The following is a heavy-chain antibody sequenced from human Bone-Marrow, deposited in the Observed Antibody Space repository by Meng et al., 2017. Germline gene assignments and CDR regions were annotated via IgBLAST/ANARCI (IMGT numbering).Heavy chain of an antibody. V-gene: IGHV4-38-2*02. CDR1: GYSISSGYY. CDR3: ARGVRRYCSGGSCLYNWFDP. D-gene: IGHD2-15*01. J-gene: IGHJ5*01. CDR2: IYHSGST. Sequence: SETLSLTCTVSGYSISSGYYWGWIRQPPGKGLEWIGSIYHSGSTYYNPSLKSRVTISVDTSKNQFSLKLSSVTAADTAVYYCARGVRRYCSGGSCLYNWFDPWGQGNLVNGAS.